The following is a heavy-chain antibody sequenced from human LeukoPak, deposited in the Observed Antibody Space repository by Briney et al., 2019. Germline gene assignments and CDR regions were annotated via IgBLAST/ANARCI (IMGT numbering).Heavy chain of an antibody. J-gene: IGHJ6*03. CDR1: GFTFSSYS. CDR3: AKEHTAMAYYYYYYMDV. Sequence: GGSLRLSCAASGFTFSSYSMNWVRPAPGKGLEGVSAISGSGGSAYYADSVKGRFTISRDNSKNTLDLQMNSLRAEATAVYYCAKEHTAMAYYYYYYMDVWGKGTTVTVSS. D-gene: IGHD5-18*01. CDR2: ISGSGGSA. V-gene: IGHV3-23*01.